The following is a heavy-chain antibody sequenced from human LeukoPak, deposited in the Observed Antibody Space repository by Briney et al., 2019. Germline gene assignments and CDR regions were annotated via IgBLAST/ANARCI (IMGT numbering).Heavy chain of an antibody. CDR1: GFTFSSYA. CDR3: AKDHRQWLPSYYFDY. V-gene: IGHV3-23*01. D-gene: IGHD6-19*01. CDR2: ISGSGGST. Sequence: PGGSLRLSCAASGFTFSSYAMSWVRQAPGKGLEWVSAISGSGGSTYYADSVKSRFTISRDNSKNTLYLQMNSLRAEDTAVYYCAKDHRQWLPSYYFDYWGQGTLVTVSS. J-gene: IGHJ4*02.